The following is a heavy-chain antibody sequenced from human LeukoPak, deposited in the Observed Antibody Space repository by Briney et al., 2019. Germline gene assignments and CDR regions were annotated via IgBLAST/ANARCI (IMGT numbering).Heavy chain of an antibody. CDR3: ATGSSSWLHSGMGDAFDI. CDR2: IIPIFGTA. Sequence: ASVKVSCKASGCTFSSYAISWVRQAPGQGLEWMGGIIPIFGTANYAQKFQGRVTITTDESTSTAYMELSSLRSEDTAVYYCATGSSSWLHSGMGDAFDIWGQGTMVTVSS. D-gene: IGHD6-13*01. V-gene: IGHV1-69*05. J-gene: IGHJ3*02. CDR1: GCTFSSYA.